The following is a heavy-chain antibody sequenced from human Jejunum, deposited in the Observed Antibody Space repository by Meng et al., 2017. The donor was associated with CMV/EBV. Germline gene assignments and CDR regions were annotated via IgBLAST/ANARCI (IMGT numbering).Heavy chain of an antibody. V-gene: IGHV4-31*03. Sequence: CSVSGGSIGGDTSYWTWIRQHPGKGLEYIGNVFYRGSTYYTPSLRGRVTISLDTSKSQFSLKLRSVTAADTAVYYCARWTGEAIDSWGQGTLVTVSS. CDR2: VFYRGST. J-gene: IGHJ4*02. CDR3: ARWTGEAIDS. CDR1: GGSIGGDTSY. D-gene: IGHD3/OR15-3a*01.